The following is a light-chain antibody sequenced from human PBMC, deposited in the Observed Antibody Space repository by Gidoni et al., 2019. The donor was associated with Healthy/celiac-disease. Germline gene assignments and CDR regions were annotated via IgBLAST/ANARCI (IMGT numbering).Light chain of an antibody. CDR2: DAS. Sequence: DIVLTQSPATLSLSPGERATLPCRASQSVSSYLAWYQQKPGQAPRLLIYDASNRATGIPARFSGSGSGTDFTLTISSLEPEDFAVYYCQQRSNLWTFGQGTKVEIK. V-gene: IGKV3-11*01. J-gene: IGKJ1*01. CDR1: QSVSSY. CDR3: QQRSNLWT.